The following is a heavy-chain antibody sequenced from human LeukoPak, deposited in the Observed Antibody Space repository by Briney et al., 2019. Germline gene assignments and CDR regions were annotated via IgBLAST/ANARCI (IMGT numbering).Heavy chain of an antibody. J-gene: IGHJ4*02. CDR1: GFTFSSYS. V-gene: IGHV3-48*01. Sequence: GGSLRLSCAASGFTFSSYSMNWVRQAPGKGVEWGSYISSSSSTIYYADSVKGRFTISRDNAKNSLYLQMNSLRAEDTAVYYCARVSSFDYWGQGTLVTVSS. CDR2: ISSSSSTI. CDR3: ARVSSFDY.